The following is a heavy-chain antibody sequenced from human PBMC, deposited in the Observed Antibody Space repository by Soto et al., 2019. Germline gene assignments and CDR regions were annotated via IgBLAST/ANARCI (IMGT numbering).Heavy chain of an antibody. CDR3: ARGMTTVTTCWFDP. CDR1: GGSISSGDYY. Sequence: QVQLQEWGPGLVKPSQTLSLTCTVSGGSISSGDYYWIWIRQPAGKGLVWIGYIYYIGSTYYNPSLKSRVTISVDTSNNQFSLKLSSVTAADTAVYYCARGMTTVTTCWFDPWGQGTLVTVSS. J-gene: IGHJ5*02. V-gene: IGHV4-30-4*01. D-gene: IGHD4-4*01. CDR2: IYYIGST.